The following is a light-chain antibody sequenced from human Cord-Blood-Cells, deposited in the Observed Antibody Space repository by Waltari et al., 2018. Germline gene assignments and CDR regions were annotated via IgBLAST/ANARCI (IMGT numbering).Light chain of an antibody. CDR1: SLRSYY. CDR3: NSRDSSGNHNWV. J-gene: IGLJ3*02. CDR2: GKN. V-gene: IGLV3-19*01. Sequence: SSELTQDPAVSVALGQTVRITCQGYSLRSYYASWYQQKPGQAPVLVIYGKNNRPSGSPDRFSGSSSGNTASLTITGAQAEDEADYYCNSRDSSGNHNWVFGGGTKLTVL.